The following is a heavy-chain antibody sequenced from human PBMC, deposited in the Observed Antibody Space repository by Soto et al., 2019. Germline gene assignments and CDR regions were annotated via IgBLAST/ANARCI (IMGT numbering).Heavy chain of an antibody. CDR1: GYTFTSYD. D-gene: IGHD2-15*01. J-gene: IGHJ4*02. CDR3: ARGHRVVAATHLSYYFDY. Sequence: ASVKVSCKASGYTFTSYDINWVRQATGQGLEWMGWMNPNSGNTGYAQKFQGRVTMARNTSISTAYMELSSLRSEDTAVYYCARGHRVVAATHLSYYFDYWGQGTLVTVSS. V-gene: IGHV1-8*01. CDR2: MNPNSGNT.